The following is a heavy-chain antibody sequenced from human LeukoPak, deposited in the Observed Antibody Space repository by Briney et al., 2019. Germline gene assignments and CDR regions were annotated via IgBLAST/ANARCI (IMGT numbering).Heavy chain of an antibody. CDR2: ISYDGSNK. V-gene: IGHV3-30*03. J-gene: IGHJ4*02. D-gene: IGHD6-6*01. CDR1: GFTFSSYG. CDR3: ARDDYSSSAR. Sequence: PGKSLRLSCAASGFTFSSYGMHWVRQAPGKGLEWVAVISYDGSNKYYADSVKGRFTISRDNSKNTLYLQMNSLRAEDTAVYYCARDDYSSSARWGQGTLVTVSP.